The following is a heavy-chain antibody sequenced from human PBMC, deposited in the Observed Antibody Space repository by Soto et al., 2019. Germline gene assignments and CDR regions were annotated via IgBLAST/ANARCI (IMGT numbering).Heavy chain of an antibody. CDR1: GDSVSSNSAA. D-gene: IGHD6-6*01. V-gene: IGHV6-1*01. CDR2: TYYRSKWYD. CDR3: ARVDLRRSSLFWFDP. J-gene: IGHJ5*02. Sequence: QVQLQQSGPGLVMPSQTLSLTCVISGDSVSSNSAAWDWIRQSPSRGLEWLGRTYYRSKWYDDYAVSVRSRITINPDTSKNQFSLQLNSVTPEDTAVYYCARVDLRRSSLFWFDPWGQGTLVTVSS.